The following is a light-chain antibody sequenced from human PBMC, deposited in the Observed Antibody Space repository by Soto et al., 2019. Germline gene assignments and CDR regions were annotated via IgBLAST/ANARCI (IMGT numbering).Light chain of an antibody. CDR2: KAS. CDR1: QSIMSW. J-gene: IGKJ1*01. CDR3: QQYNAYSPWT. V-gene: IGKV1-5*03. Sequence: DIQMTQSPSTLSASVGDRVTITCRASQSIMSWLAWYQQKPGKAPKLLIYKASDLDVGVPSRFAGSGSGTEFTLTISSLQPDDVATYYCQQYNAYSPWTFGQGTKVDNK.